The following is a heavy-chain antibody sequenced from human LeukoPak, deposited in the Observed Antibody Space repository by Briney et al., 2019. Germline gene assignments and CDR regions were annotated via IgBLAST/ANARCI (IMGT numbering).Heavy chain of an antibody. Sequence: GRSLRLSCAASGFNFYNYDIQWVRQAPGKGLEWVSAISGSGGSTYYADSVKGRFTISRDNSKNTLYLQMNSLRAEDTAVYYCAKDRRPVLRFLEWFSFDYWGQGTLVTVSS. CDR3: AKDRRPVLRFLEWFSFDY. CDR2: ISGSGGST. J-gene: IGHJ4*02. D-gene: IGHD3-3*01. CDR1: GFNFYNYD. V-gene: IGHV3-23*01.